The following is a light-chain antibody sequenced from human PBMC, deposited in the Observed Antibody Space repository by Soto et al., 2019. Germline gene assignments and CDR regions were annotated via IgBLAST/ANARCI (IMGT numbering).Light chain of an antibody. Sequence: QSVLTQPASVSGSPGQSITISCTGTSSDVGGYNYVSWYQHHPGKAPKLMIYDVSNRPSGISNRFSGSKSGNTASLTISGLQDEDEADYYCSSYTSTSTLVVFGGGTKLTVL. J-gene: IGLJ2*01. CDR2: DVS. CDR3: SSYTSTSTLVV. CDR1: SSDVGGYNY. V-gene: IGLV2-14*03.